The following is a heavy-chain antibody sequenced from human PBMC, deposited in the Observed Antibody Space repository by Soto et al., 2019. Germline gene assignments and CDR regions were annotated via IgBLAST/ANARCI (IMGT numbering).Heavy chain of an antibody. CDR3: ARDSKAVALAFDY. Sequence: SETLSLTCAVYGGSFSGYYWSWIRQPPGKGLEWIGEINHSGSTNYNPSLKSRVTISVDTSKNQLSLKLSSVTAEDTAVYYCARDSKAVALAFDYSGQGTLVTVSS. D-gene: IGHD2-21*01. CDR1: GGSFSGYY. CDR2: INHSGST. V-gene: IGHV4-34*01. J-gene: IGHJ4*02.